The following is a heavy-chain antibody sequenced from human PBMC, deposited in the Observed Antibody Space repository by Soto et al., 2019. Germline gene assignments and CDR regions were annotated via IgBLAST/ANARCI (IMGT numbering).Heavy chain of an antibody. CDR2: MNPNSGNT. CDR1: GYTFTSYD. CDR3: AREDIVVVPPSRPFDP. D-gene: IGHD2-2*01. V-gene: IGHV1-8*01. Sequence: ASVKVSCKASGYTFTSYDINWVRQAPGQGLEWMGWMNPNSGNTGYAQKLQGRVTMTRDTSISTAYLELSSLTSDDTAVYYCAREDIVVVPPSRPFDPWGQGTLVTVSS. J-gene: IGHJ5*02.